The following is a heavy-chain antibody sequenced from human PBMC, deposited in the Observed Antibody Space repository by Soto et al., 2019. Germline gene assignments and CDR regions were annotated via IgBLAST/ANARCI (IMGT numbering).Heavy chain of an antibody. CDR3: ARGAGWWGY. CDR1: GGSISDYY. Sequence: SETLSLTCTGSGGSISDYYWSWIRQPPGKGLEWIGYISYIGSTNYNPSLKSRVTISLDTSKKQFFLKLRSVTAADAAVYYCARGAGWWGYWGQGALVTVS. J-gene: IGHJ4*02. CDR2: ISYIGST. V-gene: IGHV4-59*08. D-gene: IGHD2-15*01.